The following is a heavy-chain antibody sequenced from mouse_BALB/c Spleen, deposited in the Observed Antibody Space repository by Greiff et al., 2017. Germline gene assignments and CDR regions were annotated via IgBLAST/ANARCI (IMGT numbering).Heavy chain of an antibody. Sequence: DVQLQESGPELVKPGASVKISCKASRYTFTDYNMHWVKQSHGKSLEWIGYIYPYNGGTGYNQKFKSKATLTVDNSSSTAYMELRSLTSEDSAVYYCARERDGNYYFDYWGQGTTLTVSS. CDR2: IYPYNGGT. CDR1: RYTFTDYN. D-gene: IGHD2-1*01. CDR3: ARERDGNYYFDY. V-gene: IGHV1S29*02. J-gene: IGHJ2*01.